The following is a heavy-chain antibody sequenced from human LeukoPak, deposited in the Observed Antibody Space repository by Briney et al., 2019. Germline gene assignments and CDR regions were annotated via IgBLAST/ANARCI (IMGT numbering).Heavy chain of an antibody. V-gene: IGHV3-23*01. D-gene: IGHD3-10*01. CDR2: ISGSGRHT. J-gene: IGHJ4*02. CDR3: AKGEYFGSGASLIDY. Sequence: GGSLRLSCAASGFTFSSSAMFWVRQAPGKGLEWVSSISGSGRHTPYADSVKGRFTISRDNSKNTLYLQMNSLRDEDTAVYYCAKGEYFGSGASLIDYWGQGTLVTVSS. CDR1: GFTFSSSA.